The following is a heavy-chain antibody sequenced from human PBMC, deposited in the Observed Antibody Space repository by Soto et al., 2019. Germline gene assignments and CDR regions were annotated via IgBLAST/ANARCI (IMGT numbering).Heavy chain of an antibody. CDR1: GGTFSSYA. D-gene: IGHD6-19*01. V-gene: IGHV1-69*12. CDR3: ARDNGDSSGWERYFDL. Sequence: QVQLVQSGAEVKKPGSSVKVSCKASGGTFSSYAISWVRQAPGQGLEWMGGIIPIFGTANYAQKFQGRVTITADESTSTAYMELSRLRSEDTAVYYCARDNGDSSGWERYFDLWGRGTLVTVSS. CDR2: IIPIFGTA. J-gene: IGHJ2*01.